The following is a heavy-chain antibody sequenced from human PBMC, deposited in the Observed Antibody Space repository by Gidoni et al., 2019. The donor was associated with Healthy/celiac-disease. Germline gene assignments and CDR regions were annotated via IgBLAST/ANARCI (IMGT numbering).Heavy chain of an antibody. CDR1: GFTFDDYA. CDR3: AKDIRIAAAGDYYYGMDV. Sequence: EVQLVESGGGLVQPGRSLRLSCAASGFTFDDYAMHWVRQAPGKGLEWVSGISWNSGSIGYADSVKGRFTISRDNAKNSLYLQMNSLRAEDTALYYCAKDIRIAAAGDYYYGMDVWGQGTTVTVSS. D-gene: IGHD6-13*01. V-gene: IGHV3-9*01. CDR2: ISWNSGSI. J-gene: IGHJ6*02.